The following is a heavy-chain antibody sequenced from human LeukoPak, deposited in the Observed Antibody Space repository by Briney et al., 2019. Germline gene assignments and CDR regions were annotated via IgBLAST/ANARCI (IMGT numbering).Heavy chain of an antibody. CDR1: GFTFSNYW. V-gene: IGHV3-7*01. Sequence: GGSLRLSCSAFGFTFSNYWMSWVRQAPGKGLEWVANIKEDGSKENYVDSVKGRFTISRDNAKNSQYLQMNSLRVEDTAVYYCVRDEVAGPLKYWGQGTLVTVSS. CDR2: IKEDGSKE. J-gene: IGHJ4*02. D-gene: IGHD5-12*01. CDR3: VRDEVAGPLKY.